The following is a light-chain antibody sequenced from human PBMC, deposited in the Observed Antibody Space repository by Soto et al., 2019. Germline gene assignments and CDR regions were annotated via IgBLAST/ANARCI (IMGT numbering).Light chain of an antibody. CDR3: QQYDYWPPYT. CDR2: GAS. CDR1: QNISNN. Sequence: EIVMTQSPATLSVSPGERATLSCRASQNISNNLAWYQQKPGRSPRLLIYGASTRATGIPARFSGSGSGTEFPLTISSLQSEDFAVYYCQQYDYWPPYTFGQGTKLEIK. V-gene: IGKV3-15*01. J-gene: IGKJ2*01.